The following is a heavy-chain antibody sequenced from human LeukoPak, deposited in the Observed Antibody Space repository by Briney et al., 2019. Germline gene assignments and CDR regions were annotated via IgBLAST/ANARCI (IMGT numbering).Heavy chain of an antibody. Sequence: PGGSLRLSCAASGFTVSSNYMSWVRQAPGKGLEWVSVFYSGGSTYYADSVKGRFTISRDNSKNTLYLQMNSLRAEDTAVNYCARENIGYPDAFDIWGQGTMVTVSS. CDR2: FYSGGST. CDR1: GFTVSSNY. D-gene: IGHD5-18*01. V-gene: IGHV3-66*01. CDR3: ARENIGYPDAFDI. J-gene: IGHJ3*02.